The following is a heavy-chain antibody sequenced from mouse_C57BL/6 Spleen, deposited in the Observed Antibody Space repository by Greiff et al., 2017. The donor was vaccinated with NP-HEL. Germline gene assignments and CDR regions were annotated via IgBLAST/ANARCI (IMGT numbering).Heavy chain of an antibody. V-gene: IGHV10-3*01. D-gene: IGHD3-3*01. CDR2: IRSKSSNYAT. J-gene: IGHJ4*01. Sequence: EVHLVESGGGLVQPKGSLKLSCAASGFTFNTYAMHWVRQAPGKGLEWVARIRSKSSNYATYYADSVKDRFTISRDDSQSMLYLQMNNLKTEDTAMYYCVRDQGRPNYYAMDYWGQGTSVTVSS. CDR1: GFTFNTYA. CDR3: VRDQGRPNYYAMDY.